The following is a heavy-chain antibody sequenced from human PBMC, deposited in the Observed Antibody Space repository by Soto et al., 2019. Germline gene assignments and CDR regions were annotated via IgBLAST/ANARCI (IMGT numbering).Heavy chain of an antibody. CDR2: INPSGGST. CDR3: ARDHSIAAAGAWWLDP. CDR1: GYTFTSNY. V-gene: IGHV1-46*01. Sequence: ASVKVSCKASGYTFTSNYVHWVRRAPGQGHEWMGIINPSGGSTNYAQKFQGRVTVTRGTSTSTVYMELSSLRSEDTAVYYCARDHSIAAAGAWWLDPWGQGALVTVSS. D-gene: IGHD6-13*01. J-gene: IGHJ5*02.